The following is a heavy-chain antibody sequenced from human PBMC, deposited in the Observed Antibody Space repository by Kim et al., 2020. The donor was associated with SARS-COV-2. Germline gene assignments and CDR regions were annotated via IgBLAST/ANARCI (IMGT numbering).Heavy chain of an antibody. Sequence: GGSLRLSCAASGFTFSSYSMNWVRQAPGKGLEWVSSISSSSSYIYYADSVKGRFTISRDNAKNSLYLQMNSLRAEDTAVYYCARDPLGASAGILLLYYYGMDVWGQGTTVTVSS. CDR1: GFTFSSYS. CDR3: ARDPLGASAGILLLYYYGMDV. V-gene: IGHV3-21*01. CDR2: ISSSSSYI. D-gene: IGHD6-19*01. J-gene: IGHJ6*02.